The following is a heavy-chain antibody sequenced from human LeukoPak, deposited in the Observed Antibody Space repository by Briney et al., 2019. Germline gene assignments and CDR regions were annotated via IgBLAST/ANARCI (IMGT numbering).Heavy chain of an antibody. J-gene: IGHJ4*02. D-gene: IGHD6-13*01. CDR3: AKEGRSTTPGY. Sequence: PGGSLRLSCAASGFTFSDYYMNWIRQAPGKGLEWVSYISTSSTYTNYTDSVKGRFTISRDNAKNSLYLQMNSLRAEDTAVYFCAKEGRSTTPGYWGQGTLVTVSS. CDR1: GFTFSDYY. CDR2: ISTSSTYT. V-gene: IGHV3-11*06.